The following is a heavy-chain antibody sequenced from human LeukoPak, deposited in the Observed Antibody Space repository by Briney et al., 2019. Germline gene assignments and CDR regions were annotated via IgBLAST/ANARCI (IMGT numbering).Heavy chain of an antibody. CDR2: INHSGST. Sequence: MSSETLSLTCAVYGGSFSGYYWSWIRQPPGKGLEWIGEINHSGSTNYNPSLKSRVTISVDTSKNQFSLKLSSVTAADTAVYYGARGRPSIAAAAWYFDYWGQGTLVTVSS. V-gene: IGHV4-34*01. J-gene: IGHJ4*02. D-gene: IGHD6-13*01. CDR1: GGSFSGYY. CDR3: ARGRPSIAAAAWYFDY.